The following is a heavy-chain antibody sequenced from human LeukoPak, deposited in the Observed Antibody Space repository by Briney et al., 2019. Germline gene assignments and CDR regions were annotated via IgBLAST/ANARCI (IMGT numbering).Heavy chain of an antibody. CDR1: GGSFSGYY. CDR3: ARGIVLVPAAKEYFDL. D-gene: IGHD2-2*01. CDR2: INHSGST. V-gene: IGHV4-34*01. Sequence: KPSETLSLTCAVYGGSFSGYYWSWTRQPPGKGLEWIGEINHSGSTNYNPSLKSRVTISVDTSKNQFSLKLSSVTAADTSVYYCARGIVLVPAAKEYFDLWGRGTLVTVST. J-gene: IGHJ2*01.